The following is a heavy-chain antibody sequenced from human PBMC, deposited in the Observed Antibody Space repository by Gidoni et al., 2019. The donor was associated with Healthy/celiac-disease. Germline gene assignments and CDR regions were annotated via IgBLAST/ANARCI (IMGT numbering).Heavy chain of an antibody. D-gene: IGHD3-22*01. V-gene: IGHV3-48*02. CDR2: ISSSSSTI. CDR3: ARADPYYYDSSGRGDY. Sequence: EVQLVESGGGLVQPGGSLRLSCAASGFTFSSYSMNWVRQAPGKGLAWVSYISSSSSTIYYADSVKGRFTISRDNAKNSLYLQMNSLRDEDTAVYYCARADPYYYDSSGRGDYWGQGTLVTVSS. CDR1: GFTFSSYS. J-gene: IGHJ4*02.